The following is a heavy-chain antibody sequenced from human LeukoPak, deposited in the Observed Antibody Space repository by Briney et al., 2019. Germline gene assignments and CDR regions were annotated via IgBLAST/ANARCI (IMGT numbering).Heavy chain of an antibody. V-gene: IGHV5-51*01. CDR2: IYPGDSDT. CDR3: ARFSTVTTQRVGLDY. Sequence: GESLKISCKGSGYSFTSYWIGWVRQMPGKGLEWMGIIYPGDSDTRYSPSFQGRVTISADKSISTAYLQWSSLKASDTAMYYCARFSTVTTQRVGLDYWGQGTLVTVSS. D-gene: IGHD4-17*01. J-gene: IGHJ4*02. CDR1: GYSFTSYW.